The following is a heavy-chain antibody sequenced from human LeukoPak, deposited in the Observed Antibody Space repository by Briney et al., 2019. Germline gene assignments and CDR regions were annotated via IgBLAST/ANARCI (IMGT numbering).Heavy chain of an antibody. V-gene: IGHV1-58*01. CDR1: FTSSA. D-gene: IGHD5-18*01. J-gene: IGHJ4*02. CDR3: AADGRPSYGSDFDY. Sequence: FTSSAVQWVRQARGQRLEWIGWIVVGSGNTNYAQKFQERVTITRDMSTSTAYMELSSLRSEDTAVYYCAADGRPSYGSDFDYWGQGTLVTVSS. CDR2: IVVGSGNT.